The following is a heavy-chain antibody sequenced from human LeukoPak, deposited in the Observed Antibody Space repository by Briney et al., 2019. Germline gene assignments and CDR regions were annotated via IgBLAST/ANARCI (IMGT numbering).Heavy chain of an antibody. V-gene: IGHV3-30-3*01. CDR2: ISYDGSNK. Sequence: GRSLRLSCAASGFTFSSYAMHWVRQAPGKGLEWVAVISYDGSNKYYADSVKGRFTISRDNSKNTLYPQMNSLRAEDTAVYYCARDRGRYFDWLLSGAFDIWGQGTMVTVSS. D-gene: IGHD3-9*01. CDR3: ARDRGRYFDWLLSGAFDI. CDR1: GFTFSSYA. J-gene: IGHJ3*02.